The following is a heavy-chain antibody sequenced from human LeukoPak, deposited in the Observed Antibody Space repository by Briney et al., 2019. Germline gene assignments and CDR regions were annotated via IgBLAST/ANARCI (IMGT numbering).Heavy chain of an antibody. J-gene: IGHJ4*02. CDR2: ISSSSNYI. Sequence: GGSLRLSCAASGFTFNHYSMTWVRQAPGKGLEWVSSISSSSNYIYYVDSVKGRFTISRDNAKNSLFLQMNSLRAEDTAVYYCARGEYSSSSGGHSDYWGQGTLVTVSS. CDR1: GFTFNHYS. V-gene: IGHV3-21*01. D-gene: IGHD6-6*01. CDR3: ARGEYSSSSGGHSDY.